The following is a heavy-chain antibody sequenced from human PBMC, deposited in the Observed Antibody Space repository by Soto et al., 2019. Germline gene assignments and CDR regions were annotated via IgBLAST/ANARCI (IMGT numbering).Heavy chain of an antibody. CDR1: VDSVSSNSAA. CDR2: TYYRSKWYN. D-gene: IGHD3-3*01. Sequence: PSQTLSLTCAISVDSVSSNSAAWNWIRQSPSRGLEWLGRTYYRSKWYNDYAVSVKSRITINPDTSKNQFSLQLNSVTPEDTAVYYCAREYYDFWSGSEDAFDIWGQGTMVNVSS. V-gene: IGHV6-1*01. CDR3: AREYYDFWSGSEDAFDI. J-gene: IGHJ3*02.